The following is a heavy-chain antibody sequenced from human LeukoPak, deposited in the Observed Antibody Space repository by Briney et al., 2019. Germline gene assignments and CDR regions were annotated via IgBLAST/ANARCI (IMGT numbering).Heavy chain of an antibody. CDR2: IYSSGST. D-gene: IGHD3-3*01. CDR3: ARDFWSGSVGFDP. CDR1: GAAINTYF. V-gene: IGHV4-59*01. Sequence: SETLSLTCTVSGAAINTYFWSWIRQSPGKGLEWIGYIYSSGSTKYNPSLKSRVTISVDASKNQFALTLRSLTAADTAVYYCARDFWSGSVGFDPWGQGTLATVSS. J-gene: IGHJ5*02.